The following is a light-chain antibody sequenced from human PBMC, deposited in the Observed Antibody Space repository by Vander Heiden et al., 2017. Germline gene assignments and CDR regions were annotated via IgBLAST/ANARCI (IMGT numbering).Light chain of an antibody. CDR1: QSISSW. CDR2: DAS. CDR3: QLRNSYTRWR. V-gene: IGKV1-5*01. J-gene: IGKJ1*01. Sequence: DIQMTQPPSTLSASVGDRVTITCRASQSISSWLAWYQQKPGKAPKLLIYDASSLESGVPSRVSGSGSGTEFTLTISSLQPDDFETYYCQLRNSYTRWRFGQGTKVEIK.